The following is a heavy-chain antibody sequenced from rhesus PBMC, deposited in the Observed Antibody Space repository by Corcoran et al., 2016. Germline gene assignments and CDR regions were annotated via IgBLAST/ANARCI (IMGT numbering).Heavy chain of an antibody. CDR1: GFTFSGYE. CDR3: ARRHVTGTTAVDY. V-gene: IGHV3-115*02. D-gene: IGHD1-7*02. J-gene: IGHJ4*01. CDR2: IVGDSSYT. Sequence: EVQLAESGGGLVQPGGSLRLSCAASGFTFSGYEMHWVCQAPGKGLEAVSVIVGDSSYTHYADCVKGRFSISRDNAKNSLSLQMNGLRAEDTAVYYCARRHVTGTTAVDYWGQGVLVTVSS.